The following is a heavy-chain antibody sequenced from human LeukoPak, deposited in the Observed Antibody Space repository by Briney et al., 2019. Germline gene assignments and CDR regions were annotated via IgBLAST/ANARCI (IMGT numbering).Heavy chain of an antibody. V-gene: IGHV4-39*07. CDR1: GGSISSSSYY. Sequence: KASETLSLTCTVSGGSISSSSYYWGWIRQPPGKGLEWIGSIYHSGSTYYNPSLKNRVTISVDTSKNQFSLKLSSVTAADTAVYYCARRFSGYGGNSGYAIYFDYWGPGTLVTVSS. D-gene: IGHD4-23*01. CDR3: ARRFSGYGGNSGYAIYFDY. CDR2: IYHSGST. J-gene: IGHJ4*02.